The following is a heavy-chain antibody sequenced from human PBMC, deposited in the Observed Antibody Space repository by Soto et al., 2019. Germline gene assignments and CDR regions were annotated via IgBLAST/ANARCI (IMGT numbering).Heavy chain of an antibody. CDR2: ISSRSDI. CDR1: GFLFSTYS. CDR3: AREYTAWPLAYGLDG. D-gene: IGHD2-2*02. J-gene: IGHJ6*02. Sequence: GGSLRLSCVGSGFLFSTYSINWVRQAPGKGLEWVSSISSRSDIYYADSVKGRFTISRDNAKNSVSLQMNSLRAEDTAVYYCAREYTAWPLAYGLDGWGQGTTVTVAS. V-gene: IGHV3-21*01.